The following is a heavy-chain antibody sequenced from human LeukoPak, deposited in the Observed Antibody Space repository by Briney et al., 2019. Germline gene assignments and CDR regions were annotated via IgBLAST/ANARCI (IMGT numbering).Heavy chain of an antibody. CDR3: ARAGVGGWELLSGNDY. V-gene: IGHV5-51*01. CDR2: IYPGDSDT. Sequence: GESLKISCKGSGYSFTSYWIGWVRQMPGKGLEWMGIIYPGDSDTRYSPSFQGQVTISADKSISTAYLQWSSLKASDTAMYYCARAGVGGWELLSGNDYWSQGTLVTVSS. J-gene: IGHJ4*02. D-gene: IGHD1-26*01. CDR1: GYSFTSYW.